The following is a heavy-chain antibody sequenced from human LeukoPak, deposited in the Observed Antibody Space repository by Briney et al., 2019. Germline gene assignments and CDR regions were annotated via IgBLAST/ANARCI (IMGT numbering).Heavy chain of an antibody. CDR2: ISYDGSNK. CDR3: ARDRLYCSGGSCYPRFDY. V-gene: IGHV3-30*03. D-gene: IGHD2-15*01. CDR1: GFTFSSYD. J-gene: IGHJ4*02. Sequence: GRSLRLSCAASGFTFSSYDMHWVRQAPGKGLEWVAVISYDGSNKYYADSVKGRFTISRDNAKNSLYLQMNSLRAEDTAVYYCARDRLYCSGGSCYPRFDYWGQGTLVTVSS.